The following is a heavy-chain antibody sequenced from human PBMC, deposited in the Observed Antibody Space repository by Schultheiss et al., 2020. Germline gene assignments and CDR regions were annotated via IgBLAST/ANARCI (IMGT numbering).Heavy chain of an antibody. CDR2: INHSGST. D-gene: IGHD3-10*01. CDR3: ARMRGNYGMDV. V-gene: IGHV4-39*07. Sequence: SETLSLTCTVSGGSISSGGYYWSWIRQPPGKGLEWIGEINHSGSTNYNPSLKSRVTISVDKSKNQFSLKLSSVTAADTAVYYCARMRGNYGMDVWGQGTTVTVSS. CDR1: GGSISSGGYY. J-gene: IGHJ6*02.